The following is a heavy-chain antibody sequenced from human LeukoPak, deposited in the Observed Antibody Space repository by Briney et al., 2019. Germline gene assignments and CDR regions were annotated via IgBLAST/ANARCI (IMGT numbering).Heavy chain of an antibody. J-gene: IGHJ4*02. D-gene: IGHD5-18*01. CDR1: GFTFSSYG. CDR3: AKQWIQLWEASFDY. Sequence: SGGSLRLSCAASGFTFSSYGMSWVRQAPGKGLEWVSAISGSGGSTYYADSVKGRFTISRDNSKNTLYLQMNSLRAEDTAVYYCAKQWIQLWEASFDYWGQGTLVTVSS. CDR2: ISGSGGST. V-gene: IGHV3-23*01.